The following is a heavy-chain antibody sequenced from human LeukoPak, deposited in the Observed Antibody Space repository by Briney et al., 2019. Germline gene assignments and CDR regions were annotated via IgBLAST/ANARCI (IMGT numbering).Heavy chain of an antibody. V-gene: IGHV4-59*01. CDR3: ARDFWSGSVGFDP. Sequence: SSETLSLTCTVSGAAISTYFWSWIRQSPGKGLEWIGYIYSSGSTKYNPSLKSRVTISVDASKKKFALTLRSLTAADTAVYYCARDFWSGSVGFDPWGQGTLVTASS. D-gene: IGHD3-3*01. J-gene: IGHJ5*02. CDR1: GAAISTYF. CDR2: IYSSGST.